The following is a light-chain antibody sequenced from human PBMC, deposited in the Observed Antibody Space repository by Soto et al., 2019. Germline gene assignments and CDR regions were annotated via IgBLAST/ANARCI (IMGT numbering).Light chain of an antibody. CDR1: QSVISNY. CDR3: QQYGRSPST. V-gene: IGKV3-20*01. Sequence: IVLTQSPGTLSLSPGERATLSCRASQSVISNYLAWYQQKPGQAPRALIFGASSRSAGIPDRFSGSGSGTDFTLTISRLEPEDFAVYYCQQYGRSPSTFGQGTKVDIK. J-gene: IGKJ1*01. CDR2: GAS.